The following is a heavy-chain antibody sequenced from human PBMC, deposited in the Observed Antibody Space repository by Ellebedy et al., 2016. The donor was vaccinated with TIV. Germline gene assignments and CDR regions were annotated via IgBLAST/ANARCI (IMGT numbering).Heavy chain of an antibody. Sequence: GESLKISCAASGFTFSSYPMNWVRQAPGKGLEWVSAIIDTGGSTYYADSVKRRFTISRDNSKTTLYLQMNSLRAENTAVYFCGTVATTFDYWGQGTLVTVSS. CDR3: GTVATTFDY. CDR2: IIDTGGST. CDR1: GFTFSSYP. J-gene: IGHJ4*02. D-gene: IGHD5-24*01. V-gene: IGHV3-23*01.